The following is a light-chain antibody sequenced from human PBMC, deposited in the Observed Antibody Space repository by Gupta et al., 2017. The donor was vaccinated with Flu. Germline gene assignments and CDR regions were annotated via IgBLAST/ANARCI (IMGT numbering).Light chain of an antibody. Sequence: EIVLTQSPGTLSLSPGERATLSCRASKSVSSSYLAWYQQKPGQAPRLLIYGASSRATGIPDRFSVSGSGTDFTLTISRLEPEDFAVYYCQQYGSSLTWTFGQGTKVEI. CDR1: KSVSSSY. CDR2: GAS. V-gene: IGKV3-20*01. J-gene: IGKJ1*01. CDR3: QQYGSSLTWT.